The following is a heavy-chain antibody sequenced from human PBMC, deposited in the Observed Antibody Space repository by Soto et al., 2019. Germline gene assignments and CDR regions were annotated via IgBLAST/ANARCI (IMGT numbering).Heavy chain of an antibody. V-gene: IGHV4-38-2*02. CDR3: ARDLSSGYDSYYFEY. D-gene: IGHD3-22*01. CDR1: GYLISSGYY. CDR2: IDYSGRT. Sequence: SETLSLTCSVSGYLISSGYYWGWVRQTPVKGLEWLGSIDYSGRTYKNPSLKSRVSASVDLSKNQVPLNLRSVTAADTAVYFCARDLSSGYDSYYFEYWGQGTLVTVSS. J-gene: IGHJ4*02.